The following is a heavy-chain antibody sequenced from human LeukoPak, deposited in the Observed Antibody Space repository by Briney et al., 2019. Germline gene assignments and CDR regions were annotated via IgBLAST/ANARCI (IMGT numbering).Heavy chain of an antibody. Sequence: SETLSLTCAVYGGSFSGYYWSWIRQPPGKGLEWIGSIYSSGSTYYNPSLKSRVTISLDTSKNQFSLKLNSMTAADTAVYYCARDPYSGYGRFDYWGQGTLVAVSS. D-gene: IGHD5-12*01. J-gene: IGHJ4*02. V-gene: IGHV4-34*01. CDR1: GGSFSGYY. CDR2: IYSSGST. CDR3: ARDPYSGYGRFDY.